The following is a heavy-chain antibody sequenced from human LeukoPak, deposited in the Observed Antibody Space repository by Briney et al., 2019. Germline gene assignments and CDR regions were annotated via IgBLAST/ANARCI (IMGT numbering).Heavy chain of an antibody. CDR2: ISDSGGST. CDR3: AKSLGVVVPDATRWFDP. CDR1: GFSFSIYA. V-gene: IGHV3-23*01. D-gene: IGHD2-2*01. Sequence: GGSLRLSCAASGFSFSIYAMSWVREAPGKGLECGSIISDSGGSTYYADSVRGRFPICRDNSKNTLNLQMNSLTAEDPAVYYCAKSLGVVVPDATRWFDPWGQGTLVTVPS. J-gene: IGHJ5*02.